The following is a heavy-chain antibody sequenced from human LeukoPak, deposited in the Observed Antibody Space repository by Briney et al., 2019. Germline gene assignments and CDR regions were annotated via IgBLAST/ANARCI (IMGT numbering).Heavy chain of an antibody. J-gene: IGHJ4*02. V-gene: IGHV3-30-3*01. Sequence: GGSLRLSCAASGFTFSSCAMHWVRQAPGKGLEWVAVISYDGSNKYYADSVKGRFTISRDNSKNTLYLQMNSLRAEDTAVYYCARGGDGYNPHFDYWGQGTLVTVSS. CDR3: ARGGDGYNPHFDY. D-gene: IGHD5-24*01. CDR1: GFTFSSCA. CDR2: ISYDGSNK.